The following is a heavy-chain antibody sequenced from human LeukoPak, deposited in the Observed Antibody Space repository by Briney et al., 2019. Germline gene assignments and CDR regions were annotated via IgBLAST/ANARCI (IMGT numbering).Heavy chain of an antibody. J-gene: IGHJ4*02. CDR2: ISGSGGST. D-gene: IGHD4-11*01. V-gene: IGHV3-23*01. Sequence: ETLSLTCAVYGGSFSGYYWSWIRQPPGKGLEWVSAISGSGGSTYYADSVKGRFTISRDNSKNTLYLQMNSLRAEDTAVYYCAKGPTTTGDYWGQGTLVTVSS. CDR1: GGSFSGYY. CDR3: AKGPTTTGDY.